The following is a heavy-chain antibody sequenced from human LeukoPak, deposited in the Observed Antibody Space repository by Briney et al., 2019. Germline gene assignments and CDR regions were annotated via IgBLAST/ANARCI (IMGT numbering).Heavy chain of an antibody. J-gene: IGHJ4*02. CDR1: GSTVSSNY. CDR3: ARRGGYCTNGVCFPRFDY. D-gene: IGHD2-8*01. CDR2: IYSGGST. Sequence: GGSLRLSCAASGSTVSSNYMSWVRQAPGKGLEWVSVIYSGGSTYYADSVKGRFTISRDNSKNTLYLQMNSLRAEDTAVYYCARRGGYCTNGVCFPRFDYWGQGTLVTVSS. V-gene: IGHV3-66*02.